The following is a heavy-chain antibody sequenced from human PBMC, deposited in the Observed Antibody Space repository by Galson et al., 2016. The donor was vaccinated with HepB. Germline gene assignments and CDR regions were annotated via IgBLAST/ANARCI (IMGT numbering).Heavy chain of an antibody. CDR3: AKAGSSSWPWNFDN. D-gene: IGHD6-13*01. CDR2: ISGNGGST. V-gene: IGHV3-23*01. Sequence: SLRLSCAASGFIFRDYAMTWVRQAPGKGLEWVSTISGNGGSTHYSESVKGRFTISRDTSKNTVYLQMSSLRVEDTAVYHCAKAGSSSWPWNFDNWGQGTLVTVSS. CDR1: GFIFRDYA. J-gene: IGHJ5*02.